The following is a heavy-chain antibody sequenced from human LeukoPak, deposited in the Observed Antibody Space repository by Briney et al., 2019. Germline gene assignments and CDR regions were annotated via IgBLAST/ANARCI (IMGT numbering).Heavy chain of an antibody. V-gene: IGHV1-69*13. D-gene: IGHD3-10*01. Sequence: ASVKVSFKASGGTFSSYAISWVRQAPGQGLEWMGGIIPIFGTANYAQKFQGRVTITADESTSTAYMELSSLRSEDTAVYYCAREYGSGSLGYWGQGTLVTVPS. CDR3: AREYGSGSLGY. CDR1: GGTFSSYA. J-gene: IGHJ4*02. CDR2: IIPIFGTA.